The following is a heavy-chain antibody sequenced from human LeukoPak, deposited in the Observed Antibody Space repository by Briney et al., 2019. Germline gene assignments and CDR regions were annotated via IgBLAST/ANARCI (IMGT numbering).Heavy chain of an antibody. CDR2: IKSKTDGGTT. Sequence: PGGSLRLSCAASGFTFSNAWMSWVRQAPGKGLEWVGRIKSKTDGGTTDYAAPVKGRFTISRDNAKNSLYLQMNSLRAEDTAVYYCARDLQPAVAGIPSGDYWGQGTLVTVSS. J-gene: IGHJ4*02. CDR3: ARDLQPAVAGIPSGDY. CDR1: GFTFSNAW. D-gene: IGHD6-19*01. V-gene: IGHV3-15*01.